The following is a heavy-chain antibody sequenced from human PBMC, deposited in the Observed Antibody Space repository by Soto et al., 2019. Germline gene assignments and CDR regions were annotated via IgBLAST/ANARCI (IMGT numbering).Heavy chain of an antibody. V-gene: IGHV1-69*02. J-gene: IGHJ5*02. D-gene: IGHD2-2*01. Sequence: QVQLVQSGAEVKKPGSSVKVSCEASGGTFSSYSFSWVRQAPGQGLEWMGRVIPILGMANYAQKFQGRVTITADKSTXTXPLXMSSLRSEDTAVYYCARGGAVVVPGAVDRHNWFDPWGQGTLVTVSS. CDR3: ARGGAVVVPGAVDRHNWFDP. CDR2: VIPILGMA. CDR1: GGTFSSYS.